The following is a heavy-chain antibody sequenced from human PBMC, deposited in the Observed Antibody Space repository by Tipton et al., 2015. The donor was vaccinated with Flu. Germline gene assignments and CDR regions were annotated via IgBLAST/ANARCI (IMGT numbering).Heavy chain of an antibody. CDR2: IYSSGST. Sequence: TLSLTCTVSGGSLSSFYWSWIRQPAGKGLEYIGRIYSSGSTNYNPSFKSRVSMSLDASKTQFSLNLNSVTAADTAMYYCARDLRGYSGYTGGDAFDMWGRGIMVFVSS. V-gene: IGHV4-4*07. J-gene: IGHJ3*02. D-gene: IGHD5-12*01. CDR1: GGSLSSFY. CDR3: ARDLRGYSGYTGGDAFDM.